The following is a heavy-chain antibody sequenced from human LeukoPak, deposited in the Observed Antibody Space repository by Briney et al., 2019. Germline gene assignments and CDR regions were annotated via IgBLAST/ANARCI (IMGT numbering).Heavy chain of an antibody. J-gene: IGHJ4*02. V-gene: IGHV4-34*01. D-gene: IGHD2-2*01. CDR2: INHSGST. CDR1: GGSFSGYY. Sequence: SETLSLTWAVYGGSFSGYYWSWIRQPPGNGLEWIGGINHSGSTNYNPSLKSRVTISVDTSKNQFSLKLSSVTAADTAVYYCARGLGYCSSTSCYVRAVSTTSHYFDYWGQGTLVTVSS. CDR3: ARGLGYCSSTSCYVRAVSTTSHYFDY.